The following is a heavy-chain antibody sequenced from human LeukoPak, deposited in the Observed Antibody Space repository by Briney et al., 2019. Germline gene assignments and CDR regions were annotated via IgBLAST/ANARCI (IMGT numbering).Heavy chain of an antibody. CDR3: ARAGRWEGRPHAFDI. Sequence: SETLSLTCTVSGGSISSYYWNWIRQPPGKGLEWIGYIYYSGITNYNPSLKSRVTISVDTSKSQFSLKLSSVTAADTAVYYCARAGRWEGRPHAFDIWGQGQWSPSLQ. D-gene: IGHD1-26*01. V-gene: IGHV4-59*01. J-gene: IGHJ3*02. CDR2: IYYSGIT. CDR1: GGSISSYY.